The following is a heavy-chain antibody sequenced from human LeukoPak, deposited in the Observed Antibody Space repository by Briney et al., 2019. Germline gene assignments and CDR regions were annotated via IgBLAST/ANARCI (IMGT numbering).Heavy chain of an antibody. V-gene: IGHV1-2*02. Sequence: ASVKVSCKASGYSFTNYDINWVRQAPGQGLEWMGWINPNSGGTNYAQKFQGRVTMTRDTSISTAYMELSRLRSDDTAVYYCARGRIFGVVTGDYWGQGTLVTVSS. J-gene: IGHJ4*02. CDR1: GYSFTNYD. CDR2: INPNSGGT. D-gene: IGHD3-3*01. CDR3: ARGRIFGVVTGDY.